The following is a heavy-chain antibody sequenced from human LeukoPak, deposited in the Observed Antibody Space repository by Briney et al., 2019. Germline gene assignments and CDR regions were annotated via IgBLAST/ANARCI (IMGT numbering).Heavy chain of an antibody. Sequence: SETLSLTCAVYGGSFSGYYWSWIRQPPGKGLEWIGEINHSGSTNYNPSLKSRVTISVDTSKNQFSLKLSSVTAADTAVYYCARGRRVLLWFGELPRYNWFDPWGQRTLVTASS. CDR2: INHSGST. CDR3: ARGRRVLLWFGELPRYNWFDP. D-gene: IGHD3-10*01. V-gene: IGHV4-34*01. CDR1: GGSFSGYY. J-gene: IGHJ5*02.